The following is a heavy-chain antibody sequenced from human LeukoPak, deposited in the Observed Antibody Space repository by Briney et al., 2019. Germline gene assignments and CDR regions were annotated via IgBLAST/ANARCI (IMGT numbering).Heavy chain of an antibody. D-gene: IGHD2-15*01. Sequence: GSLRLSCAASGFTFSSYAMSWIRQPAGKGLEWIGRIYTSGDTKYNPSLKSRVTISIDTSKNQFSLRLSSVTAADTAVYYCARALVENYYCYYMDVWGKGTTVTISS. CDR1: GFTFSSYA. CDR3: ARALVENYYCYYMDV. CDR2: IYTSGDT. J-gene: IGHJ6*03. V-gene: IGHV4-4*07.